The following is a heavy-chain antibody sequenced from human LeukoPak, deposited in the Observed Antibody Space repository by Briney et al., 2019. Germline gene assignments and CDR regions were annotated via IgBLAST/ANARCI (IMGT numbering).Heavy chain of an antibody. J-gene: IGHJ4*02. CDR2: ISSSSSYI. D-gene: IGHD3-22*01. Sequence: GGSLRLSWAASGFSFSSYTMNWVRQAPGKGLECVSSISSSSSYIYYADSVKGRFTITRYNAKNSLYLQMNSLRAEDTAVSYCAKDLSVYYYDSRVLDYWGQGTLVTVSS. V-gene: IGHV3-21*01. CDR3: AKDLSVYYYDSRVLDY. CDR1: GFSFSSYT.